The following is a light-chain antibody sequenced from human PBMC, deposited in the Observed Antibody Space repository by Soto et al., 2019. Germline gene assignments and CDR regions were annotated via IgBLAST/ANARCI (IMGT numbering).Light chain of an antibody. CDR2: AAS. J-gene: IGKJ2*02. CDR1: QGIRDA. V-gene: IGKV1-17*01. Sequence: GDRVTLTCRASQGIRDALGWYQQKPGKAPKRLIYAASSLQSGVPSRFSGSGSGTEFTLTISGLEPEDFAVYYCQHHGSSSRTFGQGTKLEIK. CDR3: QHHGSSSRT.